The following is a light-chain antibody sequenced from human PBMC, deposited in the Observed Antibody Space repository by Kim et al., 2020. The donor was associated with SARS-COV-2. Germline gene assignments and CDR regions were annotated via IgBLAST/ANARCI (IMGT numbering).Light chain of an antibody. Sequence: QSVLTQAPSVSGAPRQRVTISCSGSTSNIGSHAVNWYQLLPGKAPKLLIYYDDLLPSGVSDRFSGSKSDTSASLAISGLQSEDEAEYYYASWDDSLNGWVFGGGTQLTVL. V-gene: IGLV1-36*01. J-gene: IGLJ3*02. CDR3: ASWDDSLNGWV. CDR1: TSNIGSHA. CDR2: YDD.